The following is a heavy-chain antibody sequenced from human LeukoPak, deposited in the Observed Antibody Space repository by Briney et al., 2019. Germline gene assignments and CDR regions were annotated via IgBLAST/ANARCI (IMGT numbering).Heavy chain of an antibody. J-gene: IGHJ4*02. V-gene: IGHV3-7*01. D-gene: IGHD5-12*01. CDR1: GFTFSSYW. CDR3: ASPRGYGYYFDY. Sequence: PGGSLRLSCAASGFTFSSYWMSWVRQAPGKGLEWVANIKQDGSEKYYVDSVKGRSTISRDNAENSLYLQMNSLRAEDTAVYYCASPRGYGYYFDYWGQGTLVTVSS. CDR2: IKQDGSEK.